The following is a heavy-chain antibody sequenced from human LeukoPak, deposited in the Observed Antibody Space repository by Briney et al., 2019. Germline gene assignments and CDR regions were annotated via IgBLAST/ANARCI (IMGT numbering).Heavy chain of an antibody. Sequence: GGSLRLSCAASGFTFSSYGMHWVRQAPGKGLEWVAVISYDGSNKYYADSVKGRFTISRDNSKNTLYLQMNSLRAEDTAVYYCAKAFGTLDYWGQGTLVTVSS. CDR3: AKAFGTLDY. D-gene: IGHD3-10*01. CDR1: GFTFSSYG. J-gene: IGHJ4*02. V-gene: IGHV3-30*18. CDR2: ISYDGSNK.